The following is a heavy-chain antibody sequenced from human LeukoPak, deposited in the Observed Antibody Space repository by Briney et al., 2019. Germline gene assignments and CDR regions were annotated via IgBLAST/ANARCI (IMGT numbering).Heavy chain of an antibody. CDR1: GFTVSSNY. D-gene: IGHD3-22*01. CDR2: IYSGGST. V-gene: IGHV3-66*02. Sequence: GGSLRLSCAASGFTVSSNYMSWVRQAPGKGLEWVSVIYSGGSTYYADSVKGRFTISRDNSKNTLYLQMNSLRAEDTAVYYCARDFVGCYDSPYDYWGQGTLVTVSS. CDR3: ARDFVGCYDSPYDY. J-gene: IGHJ4*02.